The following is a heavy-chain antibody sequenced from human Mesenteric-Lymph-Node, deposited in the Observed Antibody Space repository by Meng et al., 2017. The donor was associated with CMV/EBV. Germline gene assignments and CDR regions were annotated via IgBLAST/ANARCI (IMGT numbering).Heavy chain of an antibody. J-gene: IGHJ5*02. D-gene: IGHD2-2*01. CDR1: GGTFSSYA. V-gene: IGHV1-69*05. CDR2: IIPIFGTA. Sequence: SVKVSCKASGGTFSSYAISWVRQAPGQGLEWMGGIIPIFGTANYAQKFQGRVTITTDESTSTAYMELSRLRSDDTAVYYCAREGPAAPNWFDPWGQGTLVTVSS. CDR3: AREGPAAPNWFDP.